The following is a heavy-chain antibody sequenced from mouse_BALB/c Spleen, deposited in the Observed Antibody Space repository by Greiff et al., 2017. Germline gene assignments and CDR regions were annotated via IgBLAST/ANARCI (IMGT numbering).Heavy chain of an antibody. CDR2: ISSGGGST. V-gene: IGHV5-12-1*01. Sequence: EVKLMESGGGLVKPGGSLKLSCAASGFAFSSYDMSWVRQTPEKRLEWVAYISSGGGSTYYPDTVKGRFTISRDNAKNTLYLQMSSLKSEDTAMYYCARKGGFAYWGQGTLVTVSA. CDR1: GFAFSSYD. CDR3: ARKGGFAY. J-gene: IGHJ3*01.